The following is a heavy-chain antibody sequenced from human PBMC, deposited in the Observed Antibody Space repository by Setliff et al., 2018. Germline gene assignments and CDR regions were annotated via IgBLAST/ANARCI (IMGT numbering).Heavy chain of an antibody. V-gene: IGHV7-4-1*02. J-gene: IGHJ4*02. CDR1: GYTFTSYT. CDR2: INTNTGNP. Sequence: ASVKVSCKASGYTFTSYTMNWVRQAPGQGLEWMGGINTNTGNPTYAQGFTGRFVFSLDTSVSTAYLQISSLKAEDTVVYYCARAPANWGSGGSGDIYYFDYWGQGTLVTVS. CDR3: ARAPANWGSGGSGDIYYFDY. D-gene: IGHD7-27*01.